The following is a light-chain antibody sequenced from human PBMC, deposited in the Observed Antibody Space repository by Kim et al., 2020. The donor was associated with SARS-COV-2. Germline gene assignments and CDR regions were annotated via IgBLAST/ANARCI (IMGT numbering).Light chain of an antibody. CDR3: QHYNSWSFT. J-gene: IGKJ4*01. CDR2: GAS. V-gene: IGKV3-15*01. CDR1: QSVSSN. Sequence: EIVMTQSPATLSVSPGERVTLSCRASQSVSSNLAWYQQKPGQAPRLLIYGASTRATGIPARFSGSGSGTEFTLAISSLQSEDSADYYWQHYNSWSFTFGGGTKVDIK.